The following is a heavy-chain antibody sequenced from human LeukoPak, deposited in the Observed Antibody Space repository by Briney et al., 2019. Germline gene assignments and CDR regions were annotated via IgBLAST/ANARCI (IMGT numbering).Heavy chain of an antibody. CDR3: AKGTSSSCYSAPNY. V-gene: IGHV3-23*01. CDR1: GFTFSSYA. CDR2: ICSNDNNT. Sequence: GGSLRLSCAASGFTFSSYAMNWVRQAPGKGLEWVSAICSNDNNTYYANSVKGRFTISRDNSKNTLSLQLNSLRAEDTAVYYCAKGTSSSCYSAPNYWGRGTLVTVSS. D-gene: IGHD2-15*01. J-gene: IGHJ4*02.